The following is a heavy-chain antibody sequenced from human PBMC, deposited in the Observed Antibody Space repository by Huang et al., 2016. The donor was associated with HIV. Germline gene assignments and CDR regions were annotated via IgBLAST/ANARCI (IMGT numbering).Heavy chain of an antibody. D-gene: IGHD4-4*01. CDR3: ARDIGTLTTFDY. J-gene: IGHJ4*02. CDR1: GYTFADNY. CDR2: INPNGGGT. V-gene: IGHV1-2*06. Sequence: QVQLVQSGAGVKKPGASVKVSCKASGYTFADNYMHWLRQAPGQGLEGRGRINPNGGGTKYAQKCQGRVTMTGDMSISTAYMELSSLRSDDTAVYFCARDIGTLTTFDYWGQGTLVTVSS.